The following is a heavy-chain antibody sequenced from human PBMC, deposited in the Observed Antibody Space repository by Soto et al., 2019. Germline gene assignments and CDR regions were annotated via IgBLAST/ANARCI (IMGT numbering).Heavy chain of an antibody. Sequence: GESLKISCKGSGYSFTSYWIGWVRQMPGKGLEWMGIIYPGDSDTRYSPSFQGQVTVSADKSISIAYLQWSSLKASDTAMYYCPGPELAPPVGGSFNIWRKGKRV. D-gene: IGHD2-15*01. CDR3: PGPELAPPVGGSFNI. CDR2: IYPGDSDT. CDR1: GYSFTSYW. V-gene: IGHV5-51*01. J-gene: IGHJ3*02.